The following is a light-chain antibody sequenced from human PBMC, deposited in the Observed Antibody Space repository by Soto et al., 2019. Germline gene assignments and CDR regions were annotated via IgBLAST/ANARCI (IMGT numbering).Light chain of an antibody. CDR2: WAS. CDR3: QQYYGASPT. CDR1: QSVLYSSNNKNY. Sequence: DIVMTQSPDSLAVSLGERATINCKSSQSVLYSSNNKNYLAWYQQKPGQPPKLLIYWASTRESGVPDRFIGSGSGTYFTLTISSLQAEDVAVYYCQQYYGASPTFGPGTKVDIK. J-gene: IGKJ3*01. V-gene: IGKV4-1*01.